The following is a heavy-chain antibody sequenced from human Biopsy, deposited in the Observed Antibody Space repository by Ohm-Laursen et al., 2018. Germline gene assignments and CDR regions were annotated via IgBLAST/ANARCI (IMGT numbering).Heavy chain of an antibody. D-gene: IGHD4-11*01. Sequence: GTLSLTCTVSGDSVTKYYWSWIRQPPGKGLEWIGHIYYSVMTNYNPSLQSRVSISVDTSRNQVSLALSSVTAADTAVYYCARDSGILNYGNFKYYHYYGMDVWGQGTEVTVSS. J-gene: IGHJ6*02. CDR3: ARDSGILNYGNFKYYHYYGMDV. V-gene: IGHV4-59*02. CDR2: IYYSVMT. CDR1: GDSVTKYY.